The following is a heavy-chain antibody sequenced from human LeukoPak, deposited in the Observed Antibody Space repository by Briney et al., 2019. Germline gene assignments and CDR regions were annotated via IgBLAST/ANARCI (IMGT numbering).Heavy chain of an antibody. V-gene: IGHV1-2*02. CDR3: ARGEDPGIAAAGLDY. CDR2: INPNSGGT. D-gene: IGHD6-13*01. J-gene: IGHJ4*02. Sequence: ASVKVSCKASGYTFTGYYMHWVRQAPGQGLEWMGWINPNSGGTNYAQKFQGRVTMTRDTSISTAYMELSRLRSDDTAVYYCARGEDPGIAAAGLDYWGQGTLVTVSS. CDR1: GYTFTGYY.